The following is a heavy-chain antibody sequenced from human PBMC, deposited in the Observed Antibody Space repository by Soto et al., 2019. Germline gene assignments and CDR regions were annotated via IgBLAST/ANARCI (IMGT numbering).Heavy chain of an antibody. Sequence: EVQLLESGGGLVHPGGSLRLSCAASGFTFSYFAMSWVRQAPGKGLEWVSAISASGTNTYYAGSVKGRFTISRDNSKNTLYLQMNSLGDDDTAVYYCAKDRGGSGWSTLDNWDQGTLVTVSS. V-gene: IGHV3-23*01. CDR3: AKDRGGSGWSTLDN. J-gene: IGHJ4*02. CDR2: ISASGTNT. CDR1: GFTFSYFA. D-gene: IGHD6-19*01.